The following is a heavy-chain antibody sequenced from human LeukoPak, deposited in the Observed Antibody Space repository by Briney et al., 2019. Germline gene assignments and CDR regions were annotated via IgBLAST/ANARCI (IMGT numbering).Heavy chain of an antibody. J-gene: IGHJ5*02. Sequence: GASVKVSCKTSGYTFATYEINWVRQAAGQGLEWMGWVHPNSGNTDYAQKFRGRVTMTRNTSISTAYMELSSLRSADTAVYYCSRGPRNDPWGQGTLVTVSS. CDR1: GYTFATYE. V-gene: IGHV1-8*01. CDR2: VHPNSGNT. D-gene: IGHD1-14*01. CDR3: SRGPRNDP.